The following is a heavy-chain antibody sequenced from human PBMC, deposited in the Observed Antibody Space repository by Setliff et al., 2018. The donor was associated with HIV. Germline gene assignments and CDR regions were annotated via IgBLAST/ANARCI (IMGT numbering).Heavy chain of an antibody. D-gene: IGHD2-8*01. CDR3: ARGALLTAFDFDH. J-gene: IGHJ4*01. CDR1: GYTFTTYS. Sequence: GASVKVSCKASGYTFTTYSLHWVRQAPGQSLEWMGWTNVGNGDTKYSRELQGRIIITRDTSANTAYMELSSLRFDDTAVYFCARGALLTAFDFDHWGHGTLVTVSS. CDR2: TNVGNGDT. V-gene: IGHV1-3*01.